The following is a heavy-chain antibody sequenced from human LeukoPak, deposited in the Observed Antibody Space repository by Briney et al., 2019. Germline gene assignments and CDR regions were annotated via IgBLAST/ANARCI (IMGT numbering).Heavy chain of an antibody. CDR2: INSDGSST. Sequence: PGGSLRLSCAASGFTFSSYWMHWVRQAPGKGLVWVSRINSDGSSTSYADSVKGRFTISRDNSKNTLYLQMHSLRAEDTAVYYCAKEIYNWNYLDYWGQGTLVTVSS. D-gene: IGHD1-20*01. CDR3: AKEIYNWNYLDY. CDR1: GFTFSSYW. J-gene: IGHJ4*02. V-gene: IGHV3-74*01.